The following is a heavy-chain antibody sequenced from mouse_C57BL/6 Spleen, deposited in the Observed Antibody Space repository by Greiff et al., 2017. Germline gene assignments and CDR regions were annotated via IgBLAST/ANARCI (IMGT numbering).Heavy chain of an antibody. V-gene: IGHV1-19*01. Sequence: VQLQQSGPVLVKPGASVKMSCKASGYTFTDYYMNWVKQSHGKSLEWIGVINPYNGGTSYNQKFKGKATLTVDKSSSTAYMELNSLTAEDSAVYYCARRDYCYDSRPWYFDVWGTGTTVTVSS. CDR2: INPYNGGT. D-gene: IGHD1-1*01. J-gene: IGHJ1*03. CDR1: GYTFTDYY. CDR3: ARRDYCYDSRPWYFDV.